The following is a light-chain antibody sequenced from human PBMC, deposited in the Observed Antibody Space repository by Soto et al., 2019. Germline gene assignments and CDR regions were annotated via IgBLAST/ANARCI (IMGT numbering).Light chain of an antibody. J-gene: IGLJ3*02. V-gene: IGLV2-23*02. Sequence: QSALTQPASVSGSPGQSITISCTGTSNDIGGHNHVSWYQQHPGNSPKLIIYEVTERPSGVSNRFSASKSGTTASLTISGLQAEDEADYYCCSYAGIINGVCGGGTKLTVL. CDR1: SNDIGGHNH. CDR3: CSYAGIINGV. CDR2: EVT.